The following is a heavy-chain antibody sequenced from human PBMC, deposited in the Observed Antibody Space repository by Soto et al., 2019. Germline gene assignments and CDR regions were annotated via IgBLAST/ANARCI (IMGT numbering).Heavy chain of an antibody. J-gene: IGHJ5*02. Sequence: ASVKVSCKASGYTFTSYSMHWVRQAHGQRLEWMGWINAGNGNTKYSQKFQGRVTITRDTSASTAYMELSSLRSEDTAVYYCARAYIVVVVAANWFDPWGQGTLVTVSS. D-gene: IGHD2-15*01. CDR3: ARAYIVVVVAANWFDP. CDR2: INAGNGNT. V-gene: IGHV1-3*01. CDR1: GYTFTSYS.